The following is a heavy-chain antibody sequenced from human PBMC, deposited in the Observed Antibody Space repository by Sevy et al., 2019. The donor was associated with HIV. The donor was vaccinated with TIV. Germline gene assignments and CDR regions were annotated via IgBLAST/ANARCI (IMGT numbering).Heavy chain of an antibody. CDR1: GFTFDNYW. CDR2: IRQDGNAI. CDR3: ARRYFDL. J-gene: IGHJ4*02. V-gene: IGHV3-7*01. Sequence: GGSLRLSCVASGFTFDNYWMQWVRQAPGKGLEWVANIRQDGNAIYYADSVKGRFTISRDNAKESLYLQMSNLRVEDTAIYYCARRYFDLWGQGILVTVSS.